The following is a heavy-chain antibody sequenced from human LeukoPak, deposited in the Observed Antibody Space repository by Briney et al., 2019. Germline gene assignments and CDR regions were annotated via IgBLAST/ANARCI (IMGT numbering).Heavy chain of an antibody. Sequence: SQTLSLTCTVSGGSISSGDYYWSWIRQPPGKGLEWIGYIYYSGSTYYNPSHKSRVTISVDTSKNQLSLKLSSVTAADTAVYYCARVLYGDWYYFDYWGQGTLVTVSS. J-gene: IGHJ4*02. CDR1: GGSISSGDYY. CDR3: ARVLYGDWYYFDY. V-gene: IGHV4-30-4*08. CDR2: IYYSGST. D-gene: IGHD4-17*01.